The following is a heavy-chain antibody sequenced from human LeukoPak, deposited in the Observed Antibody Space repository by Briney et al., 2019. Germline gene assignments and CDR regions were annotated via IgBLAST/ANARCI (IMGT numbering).Heavy chain of an antibody. CDR2: IYATGSA. CDR3: ARAPAGSSKYEY. J-gene: IGHJ4*02. D-gene: IGHD6-13*01. V-gene: IGHV4-4*07. Sequence: IYATGSAGFEPSLKRRVTMSVDTSKTQVSLNLSSVTAADTAVYYCARAPAGSSKYEYWGQGILVTVSS.